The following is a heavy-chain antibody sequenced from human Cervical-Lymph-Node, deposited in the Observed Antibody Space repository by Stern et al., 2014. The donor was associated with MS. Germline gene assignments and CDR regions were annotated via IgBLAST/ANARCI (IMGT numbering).Heavy chain of an antibody. CDR1: GFTFSSYG. CDR2: ISYDGSKE. J-gene: IGHJ4*02. CDR3: ARDLSTSYYYGSGIDY. V-gene: IGHV3-30*03. D-gene: IGHD3-10*01. Sequence: VQLVESGGGVVQPGGSLRLSWAASGFTFSSYGIHWVRQAPGQGLERAAGISYDGSKEYYADSVKGRLTISRDNSKNTLYLQMNSLRAEDTAVYYCARDLSTSYYYGSGIDYWGQGTLVTVSS.